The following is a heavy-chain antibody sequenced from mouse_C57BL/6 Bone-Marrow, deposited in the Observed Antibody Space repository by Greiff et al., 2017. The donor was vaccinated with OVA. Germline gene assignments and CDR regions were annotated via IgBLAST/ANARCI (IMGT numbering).Heavy chain of an antibody. CDR3: AGGYYYGSSYYFDY. CDR1: GYTFTSYW. Sequence: VQLQQPGAELVKPGASVQMSCKASGYTFTSYWITWVKQRPGQGLEWIGDIYPGSGSTNYNEKFKSKATLTVDTSSSTAYMQLSSLTSEDSAVYYCAGGYYYGSSYYFDYWGQGTTLTVSS. D-gene: IGHD1-1*01. V-gene: IGHV1-55*01. CDR2: IYPGSGST. J-gene: IGHJ2*01.